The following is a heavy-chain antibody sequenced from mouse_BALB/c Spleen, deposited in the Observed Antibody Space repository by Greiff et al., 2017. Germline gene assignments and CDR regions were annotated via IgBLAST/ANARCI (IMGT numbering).Heavy chain of an antibody. V-gene: IGHV1S29*02. Sequence: VQLQQSGPELVKPGASVKISCKASGYTFTDYNMHWVKQSHGKSLEWIGYIYPYNGGTGYNQKFKSKATLTVDNSSSTAYMELRSLTSEDSAVYYCARKKYGNYVSHAMDYWGQGTSVTVSS. CDR3: ARKKYGNYVSHAMDY. CDR1: GYTFTDYN. D-gene: IGHD2-10*02. CDR2: IYPYNGGT. J-gene: IGHJ4*01.